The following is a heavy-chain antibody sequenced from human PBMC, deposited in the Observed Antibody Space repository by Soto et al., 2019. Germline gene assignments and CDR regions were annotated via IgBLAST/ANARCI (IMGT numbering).Heavy chain of an antibody. D-gene: IGHD1-26*01. V-gene: IGHV3-21*01. J-gene: IGHJ6*02. CDR3: ARLGAPGPNYYYGMDV. CDR2: LSSSSTFK. CDR1: GFSFTDYT. Sequence: GGSLRLSCVASGFSFTDYTMNWVRQAPGKGLEWVASLSSSSTFKYYADALKGRFTISRDNAKQSLYLQMNSLRAEDTAVYYCARLGAPGPNYYYGMDVWGQGTTVTVSS.